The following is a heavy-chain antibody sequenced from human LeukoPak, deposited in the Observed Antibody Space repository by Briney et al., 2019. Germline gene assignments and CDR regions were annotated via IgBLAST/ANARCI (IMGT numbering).Heavy chain of an antibody. J-gene: IGHJ4*02. D-gene: IGHD5-12*01. CDR1: GYTFTSYY. Sequence: ASVKVSCKASGYTFTSYYMHWVRQAPGQGLEWMGIINPSGGSTSYARKFQGRVTMTRDTSTSTVYMELNSLRAEDTAVYYCAKDRGRYSYGSVDYWGQGTLVTVSS. V-gene: IGHV1-46*01. CDR2: INPSGGST. CDR3: AKDRGRYSYGSVDY.